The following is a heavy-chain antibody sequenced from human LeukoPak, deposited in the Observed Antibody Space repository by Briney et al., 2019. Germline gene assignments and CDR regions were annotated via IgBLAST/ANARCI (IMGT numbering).Heavy chain of an antibody. D-gene: IGHD2-15*01. V-gene: IGHV3-48*02. CDR1: GFTFSSYS. Sequence: PGGSLRLSCAASGFTFSSYSMSWVRQAPGKGLEWVSYISSSSGTIYYADSVKGRFTISRDNAKNSLYLQMNSLRDEDTAVYYCARDGVVVVAATSGGYYGMDVWGQGTTVTVSS. CDR3: ARDGVVVVAATSGGYYGMDV. J-gene: IGHJ6*02. CDR2: ISSSSGTI.